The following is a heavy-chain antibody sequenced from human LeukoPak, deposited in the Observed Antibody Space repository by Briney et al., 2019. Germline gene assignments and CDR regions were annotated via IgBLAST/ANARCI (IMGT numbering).Heavy chain of an antibody. J-gene: IGHJ3*02. D-gene: IGHD3-22*01. Sequence: SETLSLTCTVSGGSISSGSYYWSWIRQPAGKGLEWIGRIYTSGSTNYNPSLKSRVTISVDTSKNQFSLKLSSVTAADTAVYYCARNYYDSSGNHDAFDIWGQGTMVTVSS. V-gene: IGHV4-61*02. CDR3: ARNYYDSSGNHDAFDI. CDR1: GGSISSGSYY. CDR2: IYTSGST.